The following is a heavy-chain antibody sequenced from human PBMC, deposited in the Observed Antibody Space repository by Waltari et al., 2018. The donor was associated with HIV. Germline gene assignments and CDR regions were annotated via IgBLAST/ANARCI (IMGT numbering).Heavy chain of an antibody. J-gene: IGHJ3*02. V-gene: IGHV3-7*01. CDR1: GSTLSSDW. CDR3: ARSRSDAFDI. Sequence: EVQLVESGGGLVQPGGSLRLSCAATGSTLSSDWMTWVRQAPGKGVEWVANIKEDGSEKWYVDSVKGRFTISRDNAKNSLYLQMNSLRAEDTAVYYCARSRSDAFDIWGQGTMVTVSS. CDR2: IKEDGSEK.